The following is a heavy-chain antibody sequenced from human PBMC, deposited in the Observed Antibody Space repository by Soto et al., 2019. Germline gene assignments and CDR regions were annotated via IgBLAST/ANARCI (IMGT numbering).Heavy chain of an antibody. CDR1: GGSISSGGYY. CDR2: IYYSGST. V-gene: IGHV4-31*03. J-gene: IGHJ4*02. CDR3: ARGVLRYFDWQKGGGFDY. Sequence: QVQLQESGPGLVKPSQTLSLTCTVSGGSISSGGYYWSWIRQHPGKGLEWIGYIYYSGSTYYNPSHKSRVTISVDTSKNQFSLKLSSVTAADTAVYYCARGVLRYFDWQKGGGFDYWGQGTLVTVSS. D-gene: IGHD3-9*01.